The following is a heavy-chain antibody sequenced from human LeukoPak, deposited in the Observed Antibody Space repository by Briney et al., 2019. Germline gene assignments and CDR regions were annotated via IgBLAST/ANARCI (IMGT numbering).Heavy chain of an antibody. J-gene: IGHJ5*02. CDR2: IYYSGST. CDR3: ARGQSSSGWYVVYNWFDP. Sequence: PSETLSLTCTVSGGSISSYYWSWIRQPPGKGLEWIGYIYYSGSTNYNPSLKSRVTISVDTSKNQFSLKLSSVTAADTAVYYCARGQSSSGWYVVYNWFDPWGQGTLVTVSS. V-gene: IGHV4-59*01. CDR1: GGSISSYY. D-gene: IGHD6-19*01.